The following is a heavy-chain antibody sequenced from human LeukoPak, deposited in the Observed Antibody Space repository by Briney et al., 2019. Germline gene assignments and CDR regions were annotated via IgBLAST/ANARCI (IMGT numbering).Heavy chain of an antibody. Sequence: SLRLSCAASGFTFSSYGMHWVRQAPGKGLEWVAVIWYDGSNKYYADSVKGRFTISRDNSKNTLYLQMNSLRAEDTAVYYCAREVDSPPTLTPNYYFDYWGQGTLVTVSS. CDR2: IWYDGSNK. CDR3: AREVDSPPTLTPNYYFDY. J-gene: IGHJ4*02. CDR1: GFTFSSYG. D-gene: IGHD2-2*01. V-gene: IGHV3-33*01.